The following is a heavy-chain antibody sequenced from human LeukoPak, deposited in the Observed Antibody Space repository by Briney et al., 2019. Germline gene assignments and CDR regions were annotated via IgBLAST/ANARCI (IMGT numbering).Heavy chain of an antibody. CDR1: GYTLTELS. D-gene: IGHD1-14*01. Sequence: GASVKVSCKVSGYTLTELSMHWVRQAPGKGLEWMGGFDPEDGETIYAQKFQGRVTMTGDTSTDTAYMELSSLRSEDTAVYYCATGEPGLPGVDYWGQGTLVTVSS. CDR2: FDPEDGET. CDR3: ATGEPGLPGVDY. J-gene: IGHJ4*02. V-gene: IGHV1-24*01.